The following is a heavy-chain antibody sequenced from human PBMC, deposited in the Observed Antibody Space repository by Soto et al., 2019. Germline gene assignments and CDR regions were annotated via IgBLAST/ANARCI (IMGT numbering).Heavy chain of an antibody. V-gene: IGHV3-23*01. CDR3: ATLAIPYNWFDP. Sequence: VTMRPSGAPCACTHSSDAMSWVRRAPGKGLEWVSGISVTGDTTYYADSVKGRFTISRDNSKNKLYLQMNSLRADATAVYYCATLAIPYNWFDPWGQGTLVTVSS. J-gene: IGHJ5*02. D-gene: IGHD5-12*01. CDR1: ACTHSSDA. CDR2: ISVTGDTT.